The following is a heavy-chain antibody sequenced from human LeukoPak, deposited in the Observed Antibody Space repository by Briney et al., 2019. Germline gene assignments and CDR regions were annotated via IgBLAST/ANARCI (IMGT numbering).Heavy chain of an antibody. J-gene: IGHJ5*02. Sequence: PSETLSLTCAVYGGSFSDYHWNWIRQPPGKGLEWIGSIYYSGTTHYNPSLESRVTISVDTSKNQFSLKLASVTAADTAIYYCAKGAGGFSYYNWFDPWGQGTLVTVSS. CDR1: GGSFSDYH. D-gene: IGHD5-18*01. CDR2: IYYSGTT. CDR3: AKGAGGFSYYNWFDP. V-gene: IGHV4-34*01.